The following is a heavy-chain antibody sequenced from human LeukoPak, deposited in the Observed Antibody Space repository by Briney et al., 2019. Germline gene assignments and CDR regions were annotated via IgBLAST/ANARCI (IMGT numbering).Heavy chain of an antibody. CDR1: GFTSSIYS. J-gene: IGHJ4*02. CDR3: AKGPLRGTAAAIDY. D-gene: IGHD2-2*01. V-gene: IGHV3-30*04. CDR2: MSYDGVDE. Sequence: GGSLRLSCTTTGFTSSIYSMHWVRQAPGKGLEWVAVMSYDGVDEYYADSVKGRFTIFRDNSKDTLYLQLNALTADDTAVYYCAKGPLRGTAAAIDYWGQGTLVTVS.